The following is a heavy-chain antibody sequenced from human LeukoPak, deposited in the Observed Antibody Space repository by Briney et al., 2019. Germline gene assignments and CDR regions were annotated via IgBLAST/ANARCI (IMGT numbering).Heavy chain of an antibody. Sequence: LAGGSLRLSCAASEFSLSNYEMNWVRQAPGKGLEWVSYISSGNTIYYADSVKGRFAISRDNSKNTLYLQMNSLRAEDTAVYYCAKDSDRYCSGGSCYSVYFDYWGQGTLVTVSS. D-gene: IGHD2-15*01. CDR1: EFSLSNYE. CDR3: AKDSDRYCSGGSCYSVYFDY. V-gene: IGHV3-48*03. CDR2: ISSGNTI. J-gene: IGHJ4*02.